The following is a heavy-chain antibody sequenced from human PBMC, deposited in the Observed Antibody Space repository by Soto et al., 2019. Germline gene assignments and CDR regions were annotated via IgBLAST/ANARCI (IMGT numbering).Heavy chain of an antibody. CDR1: GVSITSYH. Sequence: PSETLSLTCVASGVSITSYHLSWIRQFPGKGLEWIAYTAYTGNTNYNPSLKRRVSISTDTSSNQLSLKLTSMTAADTTVYYCARAWLARFTHYFVTWCQGTLVTVSS. D-gene: IGHD1-26*01. CDR3: ARAWLARFTHYFVT. V-gene: IGHV4-59*13. J-gene: IGHJ5*02. CDR2: TAYTGNT.